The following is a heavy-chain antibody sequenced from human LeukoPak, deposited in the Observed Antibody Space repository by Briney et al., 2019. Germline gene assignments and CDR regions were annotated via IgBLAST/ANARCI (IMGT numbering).Heavy chain of an antibody. CDR3: AKAIAETYDFWSGYPGY. V-gene: IGHV3-30-3*01. CDR2: ILYDGSNK. CDR1: GFTFSTHA. Sequence: PGGSLRLSCAASGFTFSTHAMHWVRQAPGEGLEWVALILYDGSNKHYADSVKGRFTISRDNSKNTLYLQMNSLRAEDTAVYYCAKAIAETYDFWSGYPGYWGQGTLVTVSS. J-gene: IGHJ4*02. D-gene: IGHD3-3*01.